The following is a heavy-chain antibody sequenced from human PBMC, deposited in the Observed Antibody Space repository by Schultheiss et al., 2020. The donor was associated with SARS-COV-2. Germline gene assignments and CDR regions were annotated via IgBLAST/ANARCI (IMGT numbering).Heavy chain of an antibody. CDR3: AHSKVSSWEPYYFDY. J-gene: IGHJ4*02. Sequence: GGSLRLSCAASGFTFSDYYMSWIRQAPGKGLEWVSGITGYSPYIHYADSVKGRFTISRDNAKNSLYLQMNSLRAEDTALYYCAHSKVSSWEPYYFDYWGQGTLVTVSS. CDR2: ITGYSPYI. D-gene: IGHD6-13*01. CDR1: GFTFSDYY. V-gene: IGHV3-11*03.